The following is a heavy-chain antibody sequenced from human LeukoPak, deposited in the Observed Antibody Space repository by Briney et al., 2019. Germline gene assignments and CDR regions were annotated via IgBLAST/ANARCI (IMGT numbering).Heavy chain of an antibody. CDR3: AREYCTNGVCYTRFFDY. J-gene: IGHJ4*02. CDR2: IYYSGST. CDR1: GGSISSGDYY. V-gene: IGHV4-30-4*01. D-gene: IGHD2-8*01. Sequence: SETLSLTCTVSGGSISSGDYYWSWIRQPPGKGLEWIGYIYYSGSTYYNLSLKSRVTISVDTSKNQFSLKLSSVTAADTAVYYCAREYCTNGVCYTRFFDYWGQGTLVTVSS.